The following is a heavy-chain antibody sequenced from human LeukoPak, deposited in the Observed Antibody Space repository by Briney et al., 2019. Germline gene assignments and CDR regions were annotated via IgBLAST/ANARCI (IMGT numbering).Heavy chain of an antibody. V-gene: IGHV3-7*01. D-gene: IGHD3-22*01. J-gene: IGHJ4*02. CDR1: GFTVNRNW. Sequence: PGGSLRLSCVAAGFTVNRNWMSWVRQAAGKGREWVANIKQEGSEKYYVDSVKGRFTISTDNDKNSLSLQINSLRAEATAVYYCARDKYYDRYFDSWGQGTLVTVSS. CDR2: IKQEGSEK. CDR3: ARDKYYDRYFDS.